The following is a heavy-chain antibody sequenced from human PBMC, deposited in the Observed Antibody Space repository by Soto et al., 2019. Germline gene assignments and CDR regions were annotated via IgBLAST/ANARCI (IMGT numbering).Heavy chain of an antibody. V-gene: IGHV1-18*01. CDR3: AYDLGYCRSGTGEVEWFDL. D-gene: IGHD1-26*01. Sequence: QVQLVQSGAEVKKPGTSVQVSCTASGYTFSSHGISWVRQAPGQGLQWIGWVSGDNGNTNYAQSLQGRVTMTTDTSTNTGHMELRSLRFDVTAVYYCAYDLGYCRSGTGEVEWFDLWGEGTIVIVSS. CDR2: VSGDNGNT. CDR1: GYTFSSHG. J-gene: IGHJ5*02.